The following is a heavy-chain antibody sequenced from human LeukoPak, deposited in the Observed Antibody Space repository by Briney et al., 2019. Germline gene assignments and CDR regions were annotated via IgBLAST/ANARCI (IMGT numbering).Heavy chain of an antibody. Sequence: SETLSLTCAVSGGSISSNNWWSWVRQPPGKGLEWIGETYHSGRTNYNPSLKSRVTISVDKSKNQLSLELSFVTAADTAVYYCARQALWFFDHWGQGTLVTVSP. CDR2: TYHSGRT. CDR3: ARQALWFFDH. J-gene: IGHJ4*02. D-gene: IGHD2-21*01. V-gene: IGHV4-4*02. CDR1: GGSISSNNW.